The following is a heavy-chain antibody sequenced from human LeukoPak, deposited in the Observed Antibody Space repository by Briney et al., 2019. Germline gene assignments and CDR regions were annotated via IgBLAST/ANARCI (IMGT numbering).Heavy chain of an antibody. J-gene: IGHJ4*02. V-gene: IGHV3-15*01. CDR2: IKSKIDGGTI. CDR1: GFTFSNAW. Sequence: GGSLRLSCAASGFTFSNAWMSCVRQAPGKGLEWVGRIKSKIDGGTIDYAAPVKGRFTISRDDSKNTMYLQMNSLKIEDTAVYYCTTSLTSGYYIDNWGQGTLVTVSS. D-gene: IGHD3-3*01. CDR3: TTSLTSGYYIDN.